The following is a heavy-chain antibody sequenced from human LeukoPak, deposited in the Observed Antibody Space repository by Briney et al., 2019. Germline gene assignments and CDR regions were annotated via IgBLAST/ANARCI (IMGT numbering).Heavy chain of an antibody. CDR1: GSSISSYY. V-gene: IGHV4-59*01. Sequence: SETLSLTCTVSGSSISSYYWSWIRQPPGKGLEWIGYIYYSGSTNYNPSLKSRVTISVDTSKNQFSLKLSSVTAADTAVYYCAGVRSLPSEYCSSTSCAGDYFDYWGQGTLVTVSS. CDR2: IYYSGST. J-gene: IGHJ4*02. D-gene: IGHD2-2*01. CDR3: AGVRSLPSEYCSSTSCAGDYFDY.